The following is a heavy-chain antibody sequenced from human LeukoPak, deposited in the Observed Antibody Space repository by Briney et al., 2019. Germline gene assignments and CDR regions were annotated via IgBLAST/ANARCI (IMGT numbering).Heavy chain of an antibody. CDR2: ISSTSSTK. CDR1: GFTFSSYG. D-gene: IGHD6-19*01. CDR3: AERGWLYYLDV. J-gene: IGHJ6*03. V-gene: IGHV3-48*01. Sequence: GGSLRLSCVASGFTFSSYGMHWVRQAPGKGLEWVSYISSTSSTKYYADSAKGRCTISRDNAKNSLYLQMNSLRAEDTAVYYCAERGWLYYLDVWGKGTTVRLL.